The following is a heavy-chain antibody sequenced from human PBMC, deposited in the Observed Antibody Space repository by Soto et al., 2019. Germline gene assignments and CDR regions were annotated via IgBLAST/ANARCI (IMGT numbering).Heavy chain of an antibody. CDR2: IYYSGST. V-gene: IGHV4-31*03. CDR3: ARDSSGSGDYYYGMDV. J-gene: IGHJ6*02. CDR1: GGSISSGGYY. D-gene: IGHD3-10*01. Sequence: SETLSLTCTVSGGSISSGGYYWSWIRQHPGKGLEWIGYIYYSGSTYYNPSLKSRVTISVDTSKNQFSLKLSSVTAADTAVYYCARDSSGSGDYYYGMDVWGQGTTVTVSS.